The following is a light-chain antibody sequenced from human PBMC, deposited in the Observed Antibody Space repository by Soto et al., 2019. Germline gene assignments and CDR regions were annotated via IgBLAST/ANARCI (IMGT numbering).Light chain of an antibody. Sequence: DIQMTQSPSSLSASVGDRITITCRASQGISNYLAWYQQKPGKVPTLLIYAASTLQSGVPSRFSGSGSGTDFTLTISSLQPEDVATYYCQKYNSALWTLGQGTKVEIK. CDR3: QKYNSALWT. V-gene: IGKV1-27*01. CDR1: QGISNY. CDR2: AAS. J-gene: IGKJ1*01.